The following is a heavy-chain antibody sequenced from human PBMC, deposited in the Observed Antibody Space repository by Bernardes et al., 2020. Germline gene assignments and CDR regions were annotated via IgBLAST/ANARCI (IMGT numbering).Heavy chain of an antibody. CDR1: GDSVSSSSVA. V-gene: IGHV6-1*01. CDR2: AYYRSKWYN. D-gene: IGHD3-10*01. CDR3: AREEASVFGNYYYMDV. J-gene: IGHJ6*03. Sequence: LSLTCAISGDSVSSSSVAWNWIRQSPSRGLEWLGRAYYRSKWYNDYAVSVKSRITINPDTSKNQFSLQLNSVTPEDTAMYYCAREEASVFGNYYYMDVWGKGTTVTVSS.